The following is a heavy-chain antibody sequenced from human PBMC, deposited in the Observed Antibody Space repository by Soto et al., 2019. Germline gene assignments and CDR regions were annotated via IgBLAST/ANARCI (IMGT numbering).Heavy chain of an antibody. CDR1: GDSNSKSY. D-gene: IGHD2-2*01. J-gene: IGHJ1*01. V-gene: IGHV4-59*01. Sequence: SETLSLTCAVSGDSNSKSYWSWLRQPPGKELEWIGFIFHNGRSLDYNPSFKSRATISIDTSETQFSLKLNSVTAADTAIYYCARYMSSSCHPAYRFASRGQGAPVTVSS. CDR3: ARYMSSSCHPAYRFAS. CDR2: IFHNGRS.